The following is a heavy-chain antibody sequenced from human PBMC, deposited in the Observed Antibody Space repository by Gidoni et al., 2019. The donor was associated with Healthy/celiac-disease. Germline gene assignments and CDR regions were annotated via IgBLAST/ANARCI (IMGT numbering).Heavy chain of an antibody. V-gene: IGHV1-2*02. D-gene: IGHD5-12*01. CDR2: INPNSGGT. J-gene: IGHJ6*02. CDR3: ARDHSGYEITLTEYYYYYYGMDV. CDR1: GYTFTGYY. Sequence: QVQLVQSGAEVKKPGASVKVSCKASGYTFTGYYMHWARQAPGQVLEWMGWINPNSGGTNSAQKFQGRVTMTRDTSISTAYMELSRLRSDDTAVYYCARDHSGYEITLTEYYYYYYGMDVWGQGTTVTVSS.